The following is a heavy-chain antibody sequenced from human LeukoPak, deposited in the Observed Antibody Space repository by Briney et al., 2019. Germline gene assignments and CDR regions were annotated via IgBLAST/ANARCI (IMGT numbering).Heavy chain of an antibody. Sequence: SVKVSCKASGGTFSSYAISWVRQAPGQGLEWMGGIIPIFGTANYAQKFQGRVTITTDESTSTAYMELSSLRSEDTAVYYCARDGSDSSSSRWFDPWGQGILVTVSS. V-gene: IGHV1-69*05. J-gene: IGHJ5*02. CDR3: ARDGSDSSSSRWFDP. CDR2: IIPIFGTA. D-gene: IGHD6-6*01. CDR1: GGTFSSYA.